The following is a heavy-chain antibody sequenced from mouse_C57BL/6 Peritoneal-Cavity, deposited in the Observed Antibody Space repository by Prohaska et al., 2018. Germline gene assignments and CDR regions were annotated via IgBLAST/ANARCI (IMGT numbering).Heavy chain of an antibody. D-gene: IGHD1-1*01. CDR2: IFPGSGST. V-gene: IGHV1-75*01. CDR1: GYTFTDYY. J-gene: IGHJ2*01. Sequence: QVQLQQSGPELVKPGASVKISCKASGYTFTDYYINRVKQRPGQGLEWIGWIFPGSGSTYYNEKFKGKPTLTVDKSSSTAYMLLSSLTSEYSTVYFFARGWYYGSSSFYYWSHGTTLTVSS. CDR3: ARGWYYGSSSFYY.